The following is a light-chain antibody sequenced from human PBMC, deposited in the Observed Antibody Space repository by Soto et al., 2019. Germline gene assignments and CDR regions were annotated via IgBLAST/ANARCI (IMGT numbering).Light chain of an antibody. V-gene: IGKV4-1*01. CDR1: QSVLYSSYNKSY. Sequence: DIALTQSPDSLALSLGERATMNCKSSQSVLYSSYNKSYLARYQVKPGRPPKLLFSWASTRESGVPDRFSGSGSGTDFTLTISSLQAEDVAVYYCQQYYSTLITFGQGTRLEIK. CDR3: QQYYSTLIT. CDR2: WAS. J-gene: IGKJ5*01.